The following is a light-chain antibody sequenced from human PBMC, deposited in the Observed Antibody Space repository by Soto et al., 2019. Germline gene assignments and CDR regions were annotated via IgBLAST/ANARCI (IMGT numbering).Light chain of an antibody. CDR2: NTN. CDR1: SSNIGSNA. CDR3: ATWDDSPSDVV. V-gene: IGLV1-44*01. J-gene: IGLJ2*01. Sequence: QSVLTQPPSASGTPGQRVTISYSGSSSNIGSNAVNWYQQLPGTAPKLLIYNTNQRPSGAPDRFSGSKSGTSASLAISGLQSEDEADYYCATWDDSPSDVVLGGGTKLTVL.